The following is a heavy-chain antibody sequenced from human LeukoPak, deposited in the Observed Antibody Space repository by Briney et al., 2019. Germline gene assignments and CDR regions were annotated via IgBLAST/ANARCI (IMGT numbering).Heavy chain of an antibody. D-gene: IGHD3-22*01. V-gene: IGHV3-30-3*01. CDR1: GFTFSSYA. J-gene: IGHJ4*02. Sequence: GGSLRLSCAASGFTFSSYAMHWVRQAPGKGLEWVAVISYDGSNKYYADSVKGRFTISRDNSKNTLYLQMNSLRAEDTAVYYCARGRVVVITDQLDYWGQGTLVTVSS. CDR3: ARGRVVVITDQLDY. CDR2: ISYDGSNK.